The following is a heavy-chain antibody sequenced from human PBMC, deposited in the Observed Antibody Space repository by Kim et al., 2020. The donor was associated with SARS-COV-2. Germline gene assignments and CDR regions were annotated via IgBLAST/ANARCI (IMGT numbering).Heavy chain of an antibody. V-gene: IGHV3-33*01. D-gene: IGHD4-17*01. Sequence: GGSLRLSCVVSGITFSTYGMHWVRQAPGKGLEWVALIWYDGSEKYYADSVKGRFTISRDNSKNTLYLDMNSLRAEDTAVYYCARDLTTVPRNYFDSWGQEPWSPSHQ. CDR2: IWYDGSEK. J-gene: IGHJ4*01. CDR3: ARDLTTVPRNYFDS. CDR1: GITFSTYG.